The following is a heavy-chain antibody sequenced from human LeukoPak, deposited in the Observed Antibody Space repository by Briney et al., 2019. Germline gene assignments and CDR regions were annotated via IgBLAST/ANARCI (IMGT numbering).Heavy chain of an antibody. V-gene: IGHV3-43D*03. D-gene: IGHD3-3*01. J-gene: IGHJ4*02. CDR2: ISWDGGST. Sequence: GGSLRLSCAASGFTFDDYAMHWVRQAPGKGLEWVSLISWDGGSTYYADSVKGRFTISRDNSKNSLYLQMNSLRAEDTALYYCAKGGGEGYYDFWSGYDYWGQGTLVTVSS. CDR1: GFTFDDYA. CDR3: AKGGGEGYYDFWSGYDY.